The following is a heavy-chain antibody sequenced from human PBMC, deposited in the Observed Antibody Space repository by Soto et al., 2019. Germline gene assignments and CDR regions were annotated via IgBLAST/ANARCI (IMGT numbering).Heavy chain of an antibody. D-gene: IGHD1-1*01. V-gene: IGHV4-31*03. CDR3: ARGRSELERRYNYYYGMDV. J-gene: IGHJ6*02. CDR1: GGSISSGGYY. CDR2: IYYSGST. Sequence: LSLTCTVSGGSISSGGYYWSWIRQHPGKCLEWIGYIYYSGSTYYNPSLKSRVTISVDTSKNQFSLKLSSVTAADTAVYYCARGRSELERRYNYYYGMDVWGQGTTVTVSS.